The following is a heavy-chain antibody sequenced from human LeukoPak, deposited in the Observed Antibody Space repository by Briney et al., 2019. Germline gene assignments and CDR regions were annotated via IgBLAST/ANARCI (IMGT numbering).Heavy chain of an antibody. Sequence: PSETLSLTCTVSGGSISSYFWSWIRQPAGKGLEWIGRIHTSGSTNYNSSLKTRVAMSLDTSKNQSSLNPTSVTAADTAVYYCARETRESRYFDLWGRGTPVTVSS. CDR1: GGSISSYF. CDR2: IHTSGST. J-gene: IGHJ2*01. CDR3: ARETRESRYFDL. V-gene: IGHV4-4*07. D-gene: IGHD4-23*01.